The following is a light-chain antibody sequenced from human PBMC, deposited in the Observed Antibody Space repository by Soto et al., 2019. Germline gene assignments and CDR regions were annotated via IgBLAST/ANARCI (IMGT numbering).Light chain of an antibody. Sequence: MLLTQSPGTLSLSPGERATLSCRARQSVSSSYLAWYQQKPGQAPRLLIYGASSRATGIPDRFSGSGSGTDFTLTISRLEPEDFAVYYCHQYGSSPWTFGQGTKVDIK. CDR2: GAS. V-gene: IGKV3-20*01. CDR3: HQYGSSPWT. CDR1: QSVSSSY. J-gene: IGKJ1*01.